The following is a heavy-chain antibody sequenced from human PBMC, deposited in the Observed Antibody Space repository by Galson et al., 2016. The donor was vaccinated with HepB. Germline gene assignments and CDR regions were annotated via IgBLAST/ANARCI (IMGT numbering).Heavy chain of an antibody. Sequence: SLRLSCAASGFTFSSYGMHWVRQAPGKGLEWVAVIWYDGSNKYYADSVKGRFTISRDNSANTLYLQMSSLRAEDTAIYYCAKDRDRLYSSGRYFDCWGQGTRVTVSS. D-gene: IGHD3-10*01. V-gene: IGHV3-33*06. CDR1: GFTFSSYG. J-gene: IGHJ4*02. CDR2: IWYDGSNK. CDR3: AKDRDRLYSSGRYFDC.